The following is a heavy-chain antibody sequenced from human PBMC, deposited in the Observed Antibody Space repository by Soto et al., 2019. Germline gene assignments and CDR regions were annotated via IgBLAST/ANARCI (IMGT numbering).Heavy chain of an antibody. CDR2: FEPEDGET. J-gene: IGHJ5*02. CDR3: ARVSRQQLVLAWFDL. V-gene: IGHV1-24*01. Sequence: AASVKVSCKVSGYTLTELSMHWVRQAPGKGLEWMGGFEPEDGETIYAQKFQGRVTMTEDTSASTAYMELSSRRSEDTAVYYCARVSRQQLVLAWFDLWGQGTLVTVSS. D-gene: IGHD6-13*01. CDR1: GYTLTELS.